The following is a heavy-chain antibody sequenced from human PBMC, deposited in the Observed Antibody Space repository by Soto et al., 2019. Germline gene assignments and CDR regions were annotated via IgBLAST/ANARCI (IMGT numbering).Heavy chain of an antibody. D-gene: IGHD2-2*02. Sequence: SVKVSCKASGGTFSSYAISWVRQAPGQGLEWMGGIIPIFGTSNYAQKFQGRVTITADESTSTAYMELSILRSEDTAVYYCARDRGYCSSTSCYIGYYGMDVWGQ. J-gene: IGHJ6*02. CDR1: GGTFSSYA. V-gene: IGHV1-69*13. CDR3: ARDRGYCSSTSCYIGYYGMDV. CDR2: IIPIFGTS.